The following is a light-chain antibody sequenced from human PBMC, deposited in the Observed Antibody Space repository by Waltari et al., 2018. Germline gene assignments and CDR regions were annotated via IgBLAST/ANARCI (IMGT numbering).Light chain of an antibody. CDR2: GAS. CDR1: QSVSTN. J-gene: IGKJ2*01. Sequence: ETVMTQSPTTLSLSPGERATLSFRASQSVSTNLACYQQRPGQAPRLLIYGASIRATGVPARFSGRGAGTEFTLTISSLQSEDFAVYYCQQYNNWPPYIFGQGSQLEI. V-gene: IGKV3-15*01. CDR3: QQYNNWPPYI.